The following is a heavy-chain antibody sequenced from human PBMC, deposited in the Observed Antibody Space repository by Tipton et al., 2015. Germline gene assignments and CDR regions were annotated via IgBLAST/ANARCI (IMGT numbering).Heavy chain of an antibody. V-gene: IGHV4-59*01. D-gene: IGHD1-1*01. CDR3: ARENAYYYGMDV. CDR1: GTSLSGFY. J-gene: IGHJ6*02. CDR2: IRYSGGT. Sequence: TLSLTCTVSGTSLSGFYWTWIRQPPGKGLEWIGYIRYSGGTNYKPSLSGRVSISLDMSKNQFSLKLRTVTAADTAMYFCARENAYYYGMDVWGQGTTVTVSS.